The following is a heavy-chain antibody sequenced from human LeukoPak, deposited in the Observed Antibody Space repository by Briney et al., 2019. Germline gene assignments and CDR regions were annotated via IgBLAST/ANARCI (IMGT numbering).Heavy chain of an antibody. CDR1: GFTFSSYA. D-gene: IGHD3-10*01. CDR3: AKAPPAGSYYFDY. Sequence: PGGSLRLSCAASGFTFSSYAMSWVRQAPGKGLEWVSAISGSGGSKYYADSVKGRFTISRDNSKNTMYLQMNSLRAEDTAVYYCAKAPPAGSYYFDYWGQGTLVTVSS. V-gene: IGHV3-23*01. J-gene: IGHJ4*02. CDR2: ISGSGGSK.